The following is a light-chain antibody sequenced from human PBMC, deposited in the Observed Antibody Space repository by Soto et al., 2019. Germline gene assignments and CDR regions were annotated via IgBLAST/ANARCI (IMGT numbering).Light chain of an antibody. V-gene: IGKV3-20*01. CDR1: QSFISIY. CDR3: QKDGRSPRT. CDR2: GGS. Sequence: EIVLTQSPGTLSLSPGERATLSCRASQSFISIYLAWYHHKPVQAPGLLTYGGSSRAHGIPHRFSASGSWTHFTPILRTLEPQHFDVHYCQKDGRSPRTFGQGTRVDIK. J-gene: IGKJ1*01.